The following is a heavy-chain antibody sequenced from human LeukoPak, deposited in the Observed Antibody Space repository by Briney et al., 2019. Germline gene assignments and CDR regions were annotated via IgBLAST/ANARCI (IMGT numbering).Heavy chain of an antibody. J-gene: IGHJ4*02. D-gene: IGHD2-2*01. CDR2: IYYSGST. Sequence: SETLSLTCTVSGGSISSSSYYWGWIRQPPGKGLEWIGSIYYSGSTYYHPSLKRRVTISVDTSKNQFSLKLSSVTAADTAVYYCARQEGLAQDPGYCSSTSCRRYYFDYWGQGTLVTVSS. CDR1: GGSISSSSYY. V-gene: IGHV4-39*01. CDR3: ARQEGLAQDPGYCSSTSCRRYYFDY.